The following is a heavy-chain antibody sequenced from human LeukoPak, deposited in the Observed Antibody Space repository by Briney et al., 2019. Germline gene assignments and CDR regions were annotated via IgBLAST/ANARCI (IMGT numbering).Heavy chain of an antibody. CDR2: IWYDGSSK. CDR1: GFIFTSHA. J-gene: IGHJ4*02. CDR3: AKALGSGWSPSGPDY. Sequence: GGSLRLSCAPSGFIFTSHAMHWVRQAPGKGLEWVALIWYDGSSKNYADSVKGRFTISRDFSKNMLYLQMDSLRVEDTAVYYCAKALGSGWSPSGPDYWGQGTPVTVSS. D-gene: IGHD6-19*01. V-gene: IGHV3-33*06.